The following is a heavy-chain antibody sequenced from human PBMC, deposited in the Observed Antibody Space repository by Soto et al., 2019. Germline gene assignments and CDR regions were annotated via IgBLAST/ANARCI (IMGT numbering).Heavy chain of an antibody. Sequence: KTSETLSLTCTVSGGSISSYYWSWIRQPPGKGLEWIGYIYYSGSTNYNPSLKSRVTISVDTSKNQFSLKLSSVTAADTAVYYCARDGCSGGSCYLFQHWGQGTLVTVSS. CDR3: ARDGCSGGSCYLFQH. V-gene: IGHV4-59*01. D-gene: IGHD2-15*01. J-gene: IGHJ1*01. CDR2: IYYSGST. CDR1: GGSISSYY.